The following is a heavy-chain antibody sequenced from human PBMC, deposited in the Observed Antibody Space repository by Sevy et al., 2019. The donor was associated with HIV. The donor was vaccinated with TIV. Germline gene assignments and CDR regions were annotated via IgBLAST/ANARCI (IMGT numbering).Heavy chain of an antibody. CDR1: GFSFSSYA. CDR3: ARVNGDYV. CDR2: ISYDGSNK. V-gene: IGHV3-30*04. D-gene: IGHD4-17*01. Sequence: GGSLRLSCAASGFSFSSYAMHWVRQAPGKGLEWVAVISYDGSNKYYADSVKGRFTISRDNSKNTLYLQMNSLRAEDTAVYYCARVNGDYVGGQGTLVTVSS. J-gene: IGHJ4*02.